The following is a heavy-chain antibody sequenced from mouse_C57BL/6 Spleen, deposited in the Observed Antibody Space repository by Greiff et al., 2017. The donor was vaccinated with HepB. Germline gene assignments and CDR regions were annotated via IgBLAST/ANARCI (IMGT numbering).Heavy chain of an antibody. D-gene: IGHD3-3*01. CDR2: IDPSDSYT. V-gene: IGHV1-69*01. CDR1: GYTFTSYW. Sequence: QVQLQQPGAELVMPGASVKLSCKASGYTFTSYWMHWVKQRPGQGLEWIGEIDPSDSYTNYNQKFKGKSTLTVDKSSSTAYMQLSSLTSEDSAVYYCAREGGAGTGWFAYWGQGTLVTVSA. J-gene: IGHJ3*01. CDR3: AREGGAGTGWFAY.